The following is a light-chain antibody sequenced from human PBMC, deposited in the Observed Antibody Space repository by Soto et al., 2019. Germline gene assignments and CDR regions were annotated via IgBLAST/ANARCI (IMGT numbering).Light chain of an antibody. J-gene: IGLJ3*02. CDR2: GNS. CDR1: SSNIGAGYD. V-gene: IGLV1-40*03. CDR3: LSYDISLTTWV. Sequence: QAVVTQPPSVSGAPRQRVTISCTGSSSNIGAGYDVHWYQQLPGTAPKLLIYGNSNRPSGVPDRFSGSKSGASASLAITGLQAEDEADYYCLSYDISLTTWVFGGGTKLTVL.